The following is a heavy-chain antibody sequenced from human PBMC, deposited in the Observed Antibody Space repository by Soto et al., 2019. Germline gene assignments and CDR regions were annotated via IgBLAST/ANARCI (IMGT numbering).Heavy chain of an antibody. J-gene: IGHJ4*02. V-gene: IGHV3-74*01. Sequence: GGSLRLSCAASGFTLRSYWMHWVRQAPGGGLVWVSRIDGSGSNTFYADSVKGRFTISRDNAKNTLYLQMNNLSPEDTAVYYCARNLNGYGNWDYWGQGNLVTVS. CDR3: ARNLNGYGNWDY. D-gene: IGHD1-1*01. CDR2: IDGSGSNT. CDR1: GFTLRSYW.